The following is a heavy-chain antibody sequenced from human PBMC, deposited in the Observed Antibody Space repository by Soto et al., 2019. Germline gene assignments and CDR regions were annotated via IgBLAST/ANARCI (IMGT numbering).Heavy chain of an antibody. D-gene: IGHD3-10*02. J-gene: IGHJ3*02. V-gene: IGHV3-30*18. CDR3: AKEITMYPNAFDI. CDR2: ISYDGSNK. CDR1: GFTFSSYG. Sequence: GGSLRLSCAASGFTFSSYGMHWVRQAPGKGLEWVAVISYDGSNKYYADSVKGRFTISRDNSKNTLYLQMNSLRAEDTAVYYCAKEITMYPNAFDIWGQGTMVTVSS.